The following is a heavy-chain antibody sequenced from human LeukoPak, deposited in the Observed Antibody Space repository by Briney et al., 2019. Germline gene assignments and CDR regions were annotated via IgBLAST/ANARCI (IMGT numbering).Heavy chain of an antibody. CDR1: GYTFTSYG. Sequence: AASVKVSCKASGYTFTSYGISWVRQAPGQGLEWMGWINPNSGGTNYAQKLQGRVTMTRDTSISTAYMELSRLRSDDTAVYYCARSLGPRHLYYYYMDVWGKGTTVTVSS. CDR2: INPNSGGT. CDR3: ARSLGPRHLYYYYMDV. J-gene: IGHJ6*03. D-gene: IGHD7-27*01. V-gene: IGHV1-2*02.